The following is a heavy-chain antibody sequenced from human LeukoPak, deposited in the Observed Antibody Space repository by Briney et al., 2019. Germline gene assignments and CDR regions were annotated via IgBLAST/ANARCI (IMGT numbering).Heavy chain of an antibody. Sequence: GGSLRLSCAASGFTFSDYYMSWIRQAPGKGLEWVSYISTSGSTIYYADSVKGRFTISRDNAKNSLYLQMNTLRAEDTAVYYCARDIRAAVLRYFDWFNGMDVWGQGTTVTVSS. V-gene: IGHV3-11*01. D-gene: IGHD3-9*01. CDR2: ISTSGSTI. CDR3: ARDIRAAVLRYFDWFNGMDV. CDR1: GFTFSDYY. J-gene: IGHJ6*02.